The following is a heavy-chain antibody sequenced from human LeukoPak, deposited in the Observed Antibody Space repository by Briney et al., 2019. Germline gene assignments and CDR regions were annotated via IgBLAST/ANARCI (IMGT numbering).Heavy chain of an antibody. D-gene: IGHD3-10*01. Sequence: PSETLSLTCTVSGGSISSYYWSWIRQPPGKGLEWIGYIYYSGSTYYNPSLKSRVTISIDTSKNQFSLKLSSVTAADTAVYYCARPKLWFGEYYFDYWGQGTLVTVSS. CDR1: GGSISSYY. CDR3: ARPKLWFGEYYFDY. V-gene: IGHV4-59*12. CDR2: IYYSGST. J-gene: IGHJ4*02.